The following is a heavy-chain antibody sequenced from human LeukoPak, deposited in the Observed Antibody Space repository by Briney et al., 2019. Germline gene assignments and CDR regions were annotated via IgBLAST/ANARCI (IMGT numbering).Heavy chain of an antibody. J-gene: IGHJ4*02. CDR2: IYYSGST. CDR1: GGPISNVY. D-gene: IGHD6-13*01. V-gene: IGHV4-59*01. Sequence: SETLSLTCTVSGGPISNVYWSWIRQPPGKGLEWIGCIYYSGSTNYDPSLKSRVTISVDTSKNHFSLKLSSVTAADTAVYYCARGFYSSSRFDYWGQGTRFTVSS. CDR3: ARGFYSSSRFDY.